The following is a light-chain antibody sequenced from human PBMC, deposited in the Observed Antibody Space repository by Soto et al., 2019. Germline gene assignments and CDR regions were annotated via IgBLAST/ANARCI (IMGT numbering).Light chain of an antibody. V-gene: IGKV1-33*01. CDR3: QQFYNVFLT. Sequence: DIQLTQSPASLSASVGDRVTITCQASQDIKTSLNWYQLRPGEAPKLLIYDASTLETGVPSRFSGSGSGIDFTLTISSLQPEDFAIYSCQQFYNVFLTFGGGTRVEIK. CDR1: QDIKTS. CDR2: DAS. J-gene: IGKJ4*01.